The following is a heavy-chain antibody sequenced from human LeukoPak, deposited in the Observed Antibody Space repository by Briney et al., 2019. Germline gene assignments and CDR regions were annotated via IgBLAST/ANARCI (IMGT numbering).Heavy chain of an antibody. V-gene: IGHV3-7*05. Sequence: GGSLRLSCAASGFPFSIYWMTWVRQAPGKGLEWVANIKPDGSEKYYVDSAKGRFTISRDNAKNSLHLQMNSLRAEDTAVYYCVRGSSGTVVRGVSWAWFDPWGQGTLVSVSS. D-gene: IGHD3-10*01. J-gene: IGHJ5*02. CDR3: VRGSSGTVVRGVSWAWFDP. CDR2: IKPDGSEK. CDR1: GFPFSIYW.